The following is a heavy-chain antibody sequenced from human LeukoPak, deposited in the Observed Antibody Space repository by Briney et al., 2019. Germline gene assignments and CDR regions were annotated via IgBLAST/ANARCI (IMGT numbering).Heavy chain of an antibody. V-gene: IGHV3-30*03. Sequence: GRSLRLSCASSGFTFSSYAMHWVRQAPGKGLEWVALISYDGINQYYADSVKGRFIISRDNSKNTLYLQLNSLRLEDTAVYYCTLTTFRVLYYFDYWGQGTLVTVSS. CDR3: TLTTFRVLYYFDY. D-gene: IGHD1/OR15-1a*01. CDR2: ISYDGINQ. J-gene: IGHJ4*02. CDR1: GFTFSSYA.